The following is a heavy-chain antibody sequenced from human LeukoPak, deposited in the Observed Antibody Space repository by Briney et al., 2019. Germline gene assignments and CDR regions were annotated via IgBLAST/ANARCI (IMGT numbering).Heavy chain of an antibody. Sequence: SQTLSLTCTVSGGSISSYYWSWIRQPPGKGLEWIGYIYHSGSTNYNPSLKSRVTISVDTSKNQFSLKLRSVTAADTAVYYCARGTGIAVAGTFDYWGQGTLVTVSS. CDR3: ARGTGIAVAGTFDY. J-gene: IGHJ4*02. CDR1: GGSISSYY. V-gene: IGHV4-59*01. D-gene: IGHD6-19*01. CDR2: IYHSGST.